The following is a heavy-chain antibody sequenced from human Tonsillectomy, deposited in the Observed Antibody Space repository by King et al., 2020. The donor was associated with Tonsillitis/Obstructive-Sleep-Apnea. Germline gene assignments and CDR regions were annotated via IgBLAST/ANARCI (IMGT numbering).Heavy chain of an antibody. J-gene: IGHJ5*02. CDR2: ISSSGTYI. D-gene: IGHD2-2*01. CDR1: GFTFSSYS. CDR3: ARGDIVVVPAATGFDP. Sequence: DGQLVQSGGGLVKPGGSLRLSCAASGFTFSSYSMNWVRQAPGMGLEWVSSISSSGTYIYYADSVKGRFTISRDNSKNSLYLQMNSLRAEDTAVHYCARGDIVVVPAATGFDPWGQGTLATVSS. V-gene: IGHV3-21*01.